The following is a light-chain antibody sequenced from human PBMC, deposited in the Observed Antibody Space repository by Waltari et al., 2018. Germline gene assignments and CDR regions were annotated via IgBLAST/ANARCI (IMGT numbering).Light chain of an antibody. CDR3: QQFDNLVYT. J-gene: IGKJ2*01. CDR1: HDFSNY. V-gene: IGKV1-33*01. Sequence: DIQMTQSPSSLSASVGDRVTITCQACHDFSNYLNWYQQKPGKAPKLLFYDASNLETGVPSRFSGSGSGTDFSFTISSLQPEDIATYYCQQFDNLVYTFGQGTKLEIK. CDR2: DAS.